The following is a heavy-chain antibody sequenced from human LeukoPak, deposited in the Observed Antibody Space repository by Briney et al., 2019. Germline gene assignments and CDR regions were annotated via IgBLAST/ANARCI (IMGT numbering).Heavy chain of an antibody. J-gene: IGHJ4*02. D-gene: IGHD2-15*01. CDR1: GGSIASSSNY. CDR3: ARVGVFGYRTRDSCHSPFDY. V-gene: IGHV4-39*07. Sequence: SETLSLTCTVSGGSIASSSNYWVWIRQPPGKGLEWIGNIFYTGNTYYNPSLKSRVTISVDTSNNQFSLNLASVTAADTAVYYCARVGVFGYRTRDSCHSPFDYWGQGTLVTVSS. CDR2: IFYTGNT.